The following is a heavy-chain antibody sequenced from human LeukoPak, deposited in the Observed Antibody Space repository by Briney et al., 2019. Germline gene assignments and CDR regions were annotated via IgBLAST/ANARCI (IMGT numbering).Heavy chain of an antibody. CDR3: AGAGYCSSTSCFPWFDP. D-gene: IGHD2-2*01. CDR2: IYYSGST. Sequence: PSQTLSLTCTVSGGSISSGGYYWSWIRQHPGKGLEWIGYIYYSGSTYYNPSLKSRVTISVDTSKNQFSLKLSSVTAADTAVYYCAGAGYCSSTSCFPWFDPWGQGTLVTVSS. J-gene: IGHJ5*02. V-gene: IGHV4-31*03. CDR1: GGSISSGGYY.